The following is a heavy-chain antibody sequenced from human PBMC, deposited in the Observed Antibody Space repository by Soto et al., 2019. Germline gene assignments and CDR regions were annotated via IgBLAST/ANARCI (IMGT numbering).Heavy chain of an antibody. Sequence: LQPQRLSWSVEEGKCVGYDGSRIRKPPGKGLEWIGEINHSGGTNYNPSLKSRVTISLDTSKNQFSLKLSSVTAADTAVYYCARTYSSSWSPFDYWGQGTLVTVSS. D-gene: IGHD6-13*01. CDR3: ARTYSSSWSPFDY. V-gene: IGHV4-34*01. J-gene: IGHJ4*02. CDR1: EGKCVGYD. CDR2: INHSGGT.